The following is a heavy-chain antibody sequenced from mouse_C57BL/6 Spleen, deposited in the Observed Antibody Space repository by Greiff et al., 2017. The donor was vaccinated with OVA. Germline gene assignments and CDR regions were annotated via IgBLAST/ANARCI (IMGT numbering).Heavy chain of an antibody. Sequence: VKLQESGPELVKPGASVKISCKASGYAFSSSWMNWVKQRPGKGLEWIGRIYPGDGDTNYNGKFKGKATLTADKSSSTAYMQLSSLTSEDSAVYFCARRGDYYGSSPSYWYFDVWGTGTTVTVSS. D-gene: IGHD1-1*01. J-gene: IGHJ1*03. CDR2: IYPGDGDT. CDR1: GYAFSSSW. V-gene: IGHV1-82*01. CDR3: ARRGDYYGSSPSYWYFDV.